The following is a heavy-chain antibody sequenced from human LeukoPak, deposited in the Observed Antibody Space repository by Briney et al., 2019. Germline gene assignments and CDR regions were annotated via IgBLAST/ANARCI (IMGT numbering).Heavy chain of an antibody. V-gene: IGHV3-21*01. Sequence: RAGGSLRLSCAASGFTFSIYRMNWVRQAPGKGLEWVSSISSSSSYIYYADSVKGRFTISRDNAKNSLYLQMNSLRAEDTAVYYCARLRDSYYYDSSGDAFDIWGQGTMVTVSS. J-gene: IGHJ3*02. CDR1: GFTFSIYR. CDR2: ISSSSSYI. D-gene: IGHD3-22*01. CDR3: ARLRDSYYYDSSGDAFDI.